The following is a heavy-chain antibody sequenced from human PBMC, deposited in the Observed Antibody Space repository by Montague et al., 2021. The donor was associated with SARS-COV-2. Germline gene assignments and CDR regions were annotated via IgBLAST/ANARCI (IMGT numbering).Heavy chain of an antibody. CDR2: IYYSGST. V-gene: IGHV4-31*03. CDR1: GGPINSGGYY. J-gene: IGHJ3*02. Sequence: TLSLTCTVSGGPINSGGYYWSWIRQHPGKGLEWIGYIYYSGSTYYXXXLKSRLTISVDTSKNQFSLKLSSVTAADTAVYYCARVHFVSSGWYPDAFDIWGQGTMITVSS. CDR3: ARVHFVSSGWYPDAFDI. D-gene: IGHD6-19*01.